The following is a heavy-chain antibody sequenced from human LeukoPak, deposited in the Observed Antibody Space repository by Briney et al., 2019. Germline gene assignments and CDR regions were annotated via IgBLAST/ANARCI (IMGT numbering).Heavy chain of an antibody. Sequence: ASVKVSCKASGYTFTGYFIHWVRQAPGQVLEWMGWSNPSSGATNYAQKFQGSVTLTREMSISTAYMEVSRLLSDDTAVYYCARVTYDRSGYYNGIPYWGQGTLVIVSS. CDR3: ARVTYDRSGYYNGIPY. V-gene: IGHV1-2*02. CDR2: SNPSSGAT. J-gene: IGHJ4*02. CDR1: GYTFTGYF. D-gene: IGHD3-22*01.